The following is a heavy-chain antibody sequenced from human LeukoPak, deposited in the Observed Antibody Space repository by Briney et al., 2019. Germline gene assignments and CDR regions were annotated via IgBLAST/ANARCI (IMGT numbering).Heavy chain of an antibody. Sequence: PGGSLRLSCAASGFTFSSYGMHWVRQAPGKGLEWVAVISYDGSNKYYADSVKGRFTISRDNSKNTLYVQMNSLRGEDTAVYYCAKELGDFRSAFDYWGQGTLVTVSS. D-gene: IGHD3-3*01. CDR1: GFTFSSYG. V-gene: IGHV3-30*12. CDR2: ISYDGSNK. J-gene: IGHJ4*02. CDR3: AKELGDFRSAFDY.